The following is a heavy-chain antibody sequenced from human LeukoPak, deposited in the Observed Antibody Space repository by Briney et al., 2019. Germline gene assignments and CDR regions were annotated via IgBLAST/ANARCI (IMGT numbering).Heavy chain of an antibody. J-gene: IGHJ4*02. CDR3: ARGPNFGDYVDFLDS. D-gene: IGHD4-17*01. V-gene: IGHV3-7*01. Sequence: GGSLRLSCEASGFTFSDHWMTWVRQAPGKGLEWVANIKQGGSQKYYVDSVKGRFTISRDDVKSTLFLQMNNLRAEDSALYYCARGPNFGDYVDFLDSWGQGTLVAVTS. CDR1: GFTFSDHW. CDR2: IKQGGSQK.